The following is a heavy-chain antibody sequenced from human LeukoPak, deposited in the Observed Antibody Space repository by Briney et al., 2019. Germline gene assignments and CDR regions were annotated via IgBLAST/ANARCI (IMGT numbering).Heavy chain of an antibody. V-gene: IGHV3-23*01. CDR1: GFTFSSYA. J-gene: IGHJ5*02. Sequence: GGSLRLSCAASGFTFSSYAMSWVRQAPGKGLEWVSATSGSGGSTYYADSVKGRFTISRDNSKNTLYLQMNSPRAEDTAVYYCAKDPGSSIWYGDNWFDPWGQGTLVTVSS. CDR2: TSGSGGST. D-gene: IGHD6-13*01. CDR3: AKDPGSSIWYGDNWFDP.